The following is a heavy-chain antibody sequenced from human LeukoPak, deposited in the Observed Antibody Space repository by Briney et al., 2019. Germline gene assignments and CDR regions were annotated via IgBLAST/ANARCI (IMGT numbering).Heavy chain of an antibody. Sequence: GGSLRLSCAASGFTFSSYAMSWVRQAPGKGPEWVSAISGSGGSTYYADSVKGRFTISRDNSKNTLYLQMNSLRAEDTAVYYCAKRISGYYYGGLDYWGQGTLVTVSS. CDR3: AKRISGYYYGGLDY. CDR1: GFTFSSYA. CDR2: ISGSGGST. V-gene: IGHV3-23*01. J-gene: IGHJ4*02. D-gene: IGHD3-22*01.